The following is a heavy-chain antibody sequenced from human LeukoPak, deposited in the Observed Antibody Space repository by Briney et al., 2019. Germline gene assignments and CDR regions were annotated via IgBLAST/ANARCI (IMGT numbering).Heavy chain of an antibody. J-gene: IGHJ5*02. CDR2: INSDGSST. V-gene: IGHV3-74*01. CDR3: AKEEYGGYEGWFVP. D-gene: IGHD5-12*01. Sequence: GGSLRLSCAASGFTFSSYWMHWVRQAPGKGLVWVSRINSDGSSTSYADSVKGRFTISRDNAKNTLYLQMNSLRAEDTAVYYCAKEEYGGYEGWFVPWGQRGVVSVSS. CDR1: GFTFSSYW.